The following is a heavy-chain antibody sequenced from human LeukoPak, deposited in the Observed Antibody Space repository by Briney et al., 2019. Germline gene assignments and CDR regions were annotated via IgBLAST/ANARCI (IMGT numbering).Heavy chain of an antibody. D-gene: IGHD3-22*01. CDR2: IYYSGST. CDR3: ARKTYDSSGLTPHPGVFDI. Sequence: PSETLSLTCTVSGGSISSYYWSWIRQPPGKGLEWIGYIYYSGSTNYNPSLKSRVTISVDTSKNQFSLKLSSVTAADTAVYYCARKTYDSSGLTPHPGVFDIWGQGTMVTVSS. CDR1: GGSISSYY. J-gene: IGHJ3*02. V-gene: IGHV4-59*01.